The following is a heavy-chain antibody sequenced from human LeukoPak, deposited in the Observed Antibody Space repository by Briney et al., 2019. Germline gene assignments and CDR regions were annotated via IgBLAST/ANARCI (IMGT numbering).Heavy chain of an antibody. Sequence: SVKVSCKASGYTFTSYDINWVRQAPGQGLEWMGWISAYNGNANYAQKLQGRVTMTTDTSKSTAYMELRSLRSDDTAVYYCARDIYCMPDYWGQGTLVTVSS. D-gene: IGHD2-8*01. V-gene: IGHV1-18*01. CDR2: ISAYNGNA. J-gene: IGHJ4*02. CDR3: ARDIYCMPDY. CDR1: GYTFTSYD.